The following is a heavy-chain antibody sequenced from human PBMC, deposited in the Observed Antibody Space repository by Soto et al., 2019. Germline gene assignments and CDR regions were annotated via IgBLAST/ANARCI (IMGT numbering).Heavy chain of an antibody. V-gene: IGHV3-15*07. CDR2: IKSKTDGGTT. J-gene: IGHJ4*02. Sequence: EVQLVESGGGLVKPGGSLRLSCAASGFTFINAWMNWVRQAPGKGLEWVGRIKSKTDGGTTDYAAPVKGRFTISRDNSKTTFYLKMNGLKIEDTAVYYCGKGYCRAGSVALDSWGRVALCTSSS. CDR1: GFTFINAW. CDR3: GKGYCRAGSVALDS. D-gene: IGHD2-15*01.